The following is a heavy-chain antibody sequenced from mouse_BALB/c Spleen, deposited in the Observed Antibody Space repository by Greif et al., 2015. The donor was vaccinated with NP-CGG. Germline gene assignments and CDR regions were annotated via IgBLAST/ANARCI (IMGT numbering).Heavy chain of an antibody. CDR1: GYSITSGYS. CDR2: ITYSGTT. Sequence: DVKLQESGPDLVKPSQSLSLTCSVTGYSITSGYSWHWIRQFPGNKLEWMGYITYSGTTNYNPSLKSRISITRDTSKNQFFLQLNSVTTEDTATYYCARRGDIYDGRFTYWGQGTLVAVSA. V-gene: IGHV3-1*02. CDR3: ARRGDIYDGRFTY. D-gene: IGHD1-3*01. J-gene: IGHJ3*01.